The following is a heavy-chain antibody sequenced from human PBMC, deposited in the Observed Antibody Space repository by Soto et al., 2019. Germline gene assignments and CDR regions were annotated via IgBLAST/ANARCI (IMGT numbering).Heavy chain of an antibody. D-gene: IGHD2-15*01. CDR2: ISSSSSYI. J-gene: IGHJ4*02. CDR1: GFTFSSYS. V-gene: IGHV3-21*01. CDR3: ARDLGSTPPDC. Sequence: EVQLVESGGGLVKPGGSLRLSCAASGFTFSSYSMNWVRQAPGKGLEWVSSISSSSSYIYYADSVKGRFTISRDNAKNSLDLQMNKLRAEDTAGDYCARDLGSTPPDCWGQGTLVTVSS.